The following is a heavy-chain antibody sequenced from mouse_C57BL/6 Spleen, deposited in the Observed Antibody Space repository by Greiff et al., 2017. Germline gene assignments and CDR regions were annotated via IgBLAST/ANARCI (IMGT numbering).Heavy chain of an antibody. CDR3: ARVPYYGNYGWYFDV. Sequence: EVKVEESGPGLVKPSQSLSLTCSVTGYSITSGYYWNWIRQFPGNKLEWMGYISYDGSNNYNPSLKNRISITRDTSKNQFFLKLNSVTTEDTATYYCARVPYYGNYGWYFDVWGTGTTVTVSS. V-gene: IGHV3-6*01. D-gene: IGHD2-10*01. J-gene: IGHJ1*03. CDR1: GYSITSGYY. CDR2: ISYDGSN.